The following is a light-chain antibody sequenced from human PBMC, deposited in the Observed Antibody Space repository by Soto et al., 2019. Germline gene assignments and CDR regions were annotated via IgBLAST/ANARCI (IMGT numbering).Light chain of an antibody. J-gene: IGLJ2*01. V-gene: IGLV1-47*01. CDR1: SSNIGSNS. Sequence: QSVLTQPPSASGTPGQRGTIPCSGSSSNIGSNSVHWYQQLPGTAPKLLIYKNNQRPSGVPDRFSGSKSGTSASLAISGLRSEDEADYYCVAWDDSLSALVFGGGTKLTVL. CDR2: KNN. CDR3: VAWDDSLSALV.